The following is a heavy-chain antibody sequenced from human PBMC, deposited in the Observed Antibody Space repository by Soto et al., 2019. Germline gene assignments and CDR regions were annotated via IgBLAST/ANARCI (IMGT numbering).Heavy chain of an antibody. V-gene: IGHV3-74*01. CDR1: GFTFSSCA. CDR3: ATVFDL. CDR2: IDTDGGGT. J-gene: IGHJ5*02. Sequence: GGSLRLSCAASGFTFSSCAMGWVRQAPGKGLEWVSRIDTDGGGTSYADSVKGRFTISTDNAKNTVYLQMNGLRAEDTAVYYCATVFDLWGQGTLVTVSS.